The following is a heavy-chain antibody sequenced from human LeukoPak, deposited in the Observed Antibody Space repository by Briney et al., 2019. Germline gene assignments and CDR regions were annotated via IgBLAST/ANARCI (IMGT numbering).Heavy chain of an antibody. CDR1: GVTFSDHY. V-gene: IGHV3-72*01. Sequence: GGSLRLSCAASGVTFSDHYMDWVRQAPGKGLEWVGRTRNKPRSYTTEYAASVKGRFTISREDSQNSLYLQMNSLKTEDTAVYYCARGALWLGDNYNYFMDVWGQGTTVTVSS. CDR2: TRNKPRSYTT. CDR3: ARGALWLGDNYNYFMDV. D-gene: IGHD3-10*01. J-gene: IGHJ6*02.